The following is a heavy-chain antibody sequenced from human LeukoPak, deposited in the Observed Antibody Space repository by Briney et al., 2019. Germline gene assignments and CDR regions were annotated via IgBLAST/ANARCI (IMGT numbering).Heavy chain of an antibody. D-gene: IGHD1-26*01. CDR1: GGSISSSSYY. V-gene: IGHV4-39*01. J-gene: IGHJ4*02. CDR3: ARHVVVGAIVDY. Sequence: SETLSLTRTVSGGSISSSSYYWGWIRQPPGKGLEWIGSIYYSGSTYYNPSLKSRVTISVDTSKNQFSLKLSSVTAADTAVYYCARHVVVGAIVDYWGQGTLVTVSS. CDR2: IYYSGST.